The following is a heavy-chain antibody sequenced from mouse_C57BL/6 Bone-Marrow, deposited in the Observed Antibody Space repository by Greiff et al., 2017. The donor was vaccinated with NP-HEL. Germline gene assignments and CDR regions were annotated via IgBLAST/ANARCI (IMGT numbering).Heavy chain of an antibody. CDR1: GFTFSSYG. CDR3: ARHGGITTVDY. V-gene: IGHV5-6*01. D-gene: IGHD1-1*01. CDR2: ISSGGSYT. J-gene: IGHJ2*01. Sequence: EVNLVESGGDLVKPGGSLKLSCAASGFTFSSYGMSWVRQTPDKRLEWVATISSGGSYTYYPDSVEGRFTISRDNAKNTLYLQMSSLKSEDTAMYYCARHGGITTVDYWGQGTTLTVSS.